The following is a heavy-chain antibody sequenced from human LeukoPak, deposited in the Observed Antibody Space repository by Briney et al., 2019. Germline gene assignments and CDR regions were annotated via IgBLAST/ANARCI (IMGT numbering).Heavy chain of an antibody. J-gene: IGHJ4*02. Sequence: GGSLRLSCAASGFTVSSTYMSWVRQAPGKGLEWVSVIYSGGYSGGGPFYADSVKGRFTTSSDSSKNTLFLQMNSLRAEDTAVYYCARDVYGDGYNSFDYWGLGILVTVSS. CDR2: IYSGGYSGGGP. CDR3: ARDVYGDGYNSFDY. CDR1: GFTVSSTY. V-gene: IGHV3-66*01. D-gene: IGHD5-24*01.